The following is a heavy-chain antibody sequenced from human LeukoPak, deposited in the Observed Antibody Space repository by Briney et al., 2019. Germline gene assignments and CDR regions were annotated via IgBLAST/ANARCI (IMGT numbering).Heavy chain of an antibody. CDR3: AKDWVSGSYSY. CDR1: KFTFSTYA. J-gene: IGHJ4*02. CDR2: ISGSGGST. D-gene: IGHD1-26*01. Sequence: PGGSLRLSCAASKFTFSTYAMSWVRQAPGKGLEWVSAISGSGGSTYYADSVKGRFTISRDNSKNTLYLQMNSLRAEDTAVYYCAKDWVSGSYSYWGQGTLVTVSS. V-gene: IGHV3-23*01.